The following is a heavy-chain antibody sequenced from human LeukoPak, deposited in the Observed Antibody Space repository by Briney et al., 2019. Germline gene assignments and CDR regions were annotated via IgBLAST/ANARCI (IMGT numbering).Heavy chain of an antibody. J-gene: IGHJ4*02. CDR1: GGTFSSYA. V-gene: IGHV1-69*05. CDR3: ARSRDGYNYPYDFDC. D-gene: IGHD5-24*01. Sequence: ASVKVSCKASGGTFSSYAISWVRQAPGQGLEWMGGIIPIFGAANYAQKFQGRVTITTDESTSTAYMELSSLRSEDTAVYYCARSRDGYNYPYDFDCWGQGTLVTVSS. CDR2: IIPIFGAA.